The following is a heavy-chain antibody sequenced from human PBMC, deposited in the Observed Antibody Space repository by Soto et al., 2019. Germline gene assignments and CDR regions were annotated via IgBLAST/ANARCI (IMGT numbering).Heavy chain of an antibody. CDR3: AREGAIAVARNYGMDV. V-gene: IGHV6-1*01. J-gene: IGHJ6*02. Sequence: PPQTLSLTCAISGDSVSSYRAAWNWIRQSPSRGLEWLGRTYYRSKWSYDYALSVKSRITFNPDTSRNQFSLQLNSVTPEDTAVYYCAREGAIAVARNYGMDVWGQGTTVTVSS. CDR1: GDSVSSYRAA. CDR2: TYYRSKWSY. D-gene: IGHD6-19*01.